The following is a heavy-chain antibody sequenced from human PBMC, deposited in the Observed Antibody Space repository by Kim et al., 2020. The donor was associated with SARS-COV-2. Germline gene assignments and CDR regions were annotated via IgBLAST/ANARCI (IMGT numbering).Heavy chain of an antibody. J-gene: IGHJ6*01. D-gene: IGHD6-19*01. V-gene: IGHV1-18*04. CDR3: ARDRWKSSGRYGLYYYYGLDV. CDR2: ISAYNGNT. Sequence: ASVKVSCKASGYTFTSYGISWVRQAPGQGLEWMGWISAYNGNTNYAQKLQGRVTMTTDTSTSTAYMELSSLRSDDTAVYYCARDRWKSSGRYGLYYYYGLDVWGQGTTVTVSS. CDR1: GYTFTSYG.